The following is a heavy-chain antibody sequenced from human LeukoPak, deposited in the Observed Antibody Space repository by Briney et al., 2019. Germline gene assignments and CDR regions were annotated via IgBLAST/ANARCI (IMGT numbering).Heavy chain of an antibody. CDR1: GGSISSGGYY. CDR2: IYHSGST. V-gene: IGHV4-30-2*01. Sequence: SETLSLTCTVSGGSISSGGYYWSWIRQPPGKGLEWIGYIYHSGSTYYNPSLKSRVTISVDRSKNQFSLKLSPVTAADTAVYYCAGMVIPFDYWGQGTLVTVSS. D-gene: IGHD3-22*01. CDR3: AGMVIPFDY. J-gene: IGHJ4*02.